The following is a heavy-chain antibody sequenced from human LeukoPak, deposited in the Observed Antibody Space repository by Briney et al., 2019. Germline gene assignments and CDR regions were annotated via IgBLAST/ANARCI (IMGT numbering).Heavy chain of an antibody. Sequence: GGSLRLSCVASGFTFSSYGMHWVRQARGKGLEWVAVIWYDGSNKYYADSVQGRFTISRDNSRNTLYLQMNTLRAEDTAVYYCARDRQYSSSPGNAFDIWGQGTMVTVSS. J-gene: IGHJ3*02. V-gene: IGHV3-33*08. CDR1: GFTFSSYG. D-gene: IGHD6-6*01. CDR2: IWYDGSNK. CDR3: ARDRQYSSSPGNAFDI.